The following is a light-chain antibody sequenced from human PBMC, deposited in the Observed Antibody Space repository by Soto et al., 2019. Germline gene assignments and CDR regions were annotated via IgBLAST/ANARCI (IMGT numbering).Light chain of an antibody. J-gene: IGKJ5*01. V-gene: IGKV3-15*01. CDR1: QSVASY. Sequence: EIVMTQSPATLSVSRGERATLSCRASQSVASYLAWYQQKPGQAPRLLIYGASTRATGVPARFSGSGSGTEFTLTISSLQSEDFAVYYCQQCNEWPLITFGQGTRLEAK. CDR2: GAS. CDR3: QQCNEWPLIT.